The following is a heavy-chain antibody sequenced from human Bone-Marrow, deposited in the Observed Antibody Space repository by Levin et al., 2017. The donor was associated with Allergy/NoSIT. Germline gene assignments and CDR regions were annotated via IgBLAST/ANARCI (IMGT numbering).Heavy chain of an antibody. CDR3: ARDKWGRIVAGGYFEY. CDR2: ISSDGTGNYK. CDR1: GFTFSDYT. V-gene: IGHV3-30*04. D-gene: IGHD6-13*01. J-gene: IGHJ4*02. Sequence: GGSLRLSCAASGFTFSDYTMHWVRQTPDKTLEWVAVISSDGTGNYKYYADSVKGRFTISRDTSQNTVSLQMDSLRVEDTAVYYCARDKWGRIVAGGYFEYWGQGTLVTVSS.